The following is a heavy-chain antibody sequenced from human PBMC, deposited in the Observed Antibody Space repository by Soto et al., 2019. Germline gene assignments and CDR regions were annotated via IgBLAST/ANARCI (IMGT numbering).Heavy chain of an antibody. Sequence: GGSLRLSCAASGLTFRSYWMHWVRQAPGKGLVWVSRINTDGSVAMYVDSVKGQFTISRDNAKNTLYLHMNSLRAEDTAVYYCVRDMQLWLLDSWGQGTLVTVSS. V-gene: IGHV3-74*03. CDR1: GLTFRSYW. D-gene: IGHD2-21*01. J-gene: IGHJ4*02. CDR3: VRDMQLWLLDS. CDR2: INTDGSVA.